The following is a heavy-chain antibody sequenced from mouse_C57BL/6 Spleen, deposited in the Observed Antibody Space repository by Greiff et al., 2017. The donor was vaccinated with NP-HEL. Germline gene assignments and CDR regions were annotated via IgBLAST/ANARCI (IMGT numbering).Heavy chain of an antibody. CDR3: ARDYDYDEFAY. V-gene: IGHV1-64*01. CDR1: GYTFTSYW. J-gene: IGHJ3*01. D-gene: IGHD2-4*01. Sequence: VQLQQPGAELVKPGASVKLSCKASGYTFTSYWMHWVKQRPGQGLEWIGMIHPNSGSTNYNEKFKSKATLTVDKSSSTAYMQLSSLTSEDSAVYYCARDYDYDEFAYWGQGTLVTVSA. CDR2: IHPNSGST.